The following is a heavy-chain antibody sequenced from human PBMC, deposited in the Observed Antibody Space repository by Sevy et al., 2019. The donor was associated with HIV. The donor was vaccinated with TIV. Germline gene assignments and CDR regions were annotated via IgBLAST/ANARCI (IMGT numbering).Heavy chain of an antibody. Sequence: ASVKVSCRFSGYNFRSYGISWVRQAPGQGLEWMGRISPYSGDTDFAQKFKDRVSMTSDASTSTAYMELRSLRSDDTAVYYCARDKPQGVVIIPGSMWGGIDYWGRGTLVTVSS. D-gene: IGHD2-2*01. CDR1: GYNFRSYG. V-gene: IGHV1-18*04. CDR2: ISPYSGDT. J-gene: IGHJ4*02. CDR3: ARDKPQGVVIIPGSMWGGIDY.